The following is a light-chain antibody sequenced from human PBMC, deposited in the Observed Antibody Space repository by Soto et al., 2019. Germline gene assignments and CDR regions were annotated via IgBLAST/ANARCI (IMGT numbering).Light chain of an antibody. CDR1: SSDIGGYNY. CDR3: SSYATSIGV. Sequence: QSVLTQPAFVSGSPGQSITISCTGSSSDIGGYNYVTWYQQYPGKAPKLLIYEVSNRPSGVSNRFSGSKSGNTASLTISGLQAEDEADYYCSSYATSIGVFGGGTKLTVL. V-gene: IGLV2-14*03. J-gene: IGLJ3*02. CDR2: EVS.